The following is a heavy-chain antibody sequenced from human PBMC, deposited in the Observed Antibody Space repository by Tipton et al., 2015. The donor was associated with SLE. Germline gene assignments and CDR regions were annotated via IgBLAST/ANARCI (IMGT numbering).Heavy chain of an antibody. D-gene: IGHD3-3*01. CDR2: VYYSGST. Sequence: TLSLTCNVSGDSISTGYYYWGWIRQPPGKGLEWIGSVYYSGSTYYNPSLKNRVTISLDTSNKGFSLELTSMTAADTAVYYCARGVMGFWSYYYMDVWGKGTTVTVSS. CDR3: ARGVMGFWSYYYMDV. V-gene: IGHV4-39*02. CDR1: GDSISTGYYY. J-gene: IGHJ6*03.